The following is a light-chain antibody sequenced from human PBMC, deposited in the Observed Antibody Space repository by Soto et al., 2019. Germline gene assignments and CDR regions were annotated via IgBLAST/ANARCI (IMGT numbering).Light chain of an antibody. CDR1: SSNIGAGYD. V-gene: IGLV1-40*01. CDR3: QSYDSSLV. CDR2: GNI. Sequence: QSALTQPPSVSGAPGQRVTISCTGSSSNIGAGYDVHWYQQLPGTAPKLLIYGNINRPSGVPDRFSGSKSGTSAFLAITGLQAEDEADYYCQSYDSSLVFGGVTKLTVL. J-gene: IGLJ2*01.